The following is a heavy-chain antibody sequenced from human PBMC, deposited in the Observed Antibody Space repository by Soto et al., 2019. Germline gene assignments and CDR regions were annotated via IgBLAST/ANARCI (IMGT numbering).Heavy chain of an antibody. D-gene: IGHD3-22*01. CDR2: IIPIFGTA. J-gene: IGHJ5*02. V-gene: IGHV1-69*13. CDR1: GGTFSSYA. Sequence: ASVKVSCKASGGTFSSYAISWVRQAPGQGLEWMGGIIPIFGTANYAQKFQGRVTITADESTSTAYMELSSLRSEDTAVYYCASSKRRYNDSSGYLLNCCFDPWGQGTLVTVSS. CDR3: ASSKRRYNDSSGYLLNCCFDP.